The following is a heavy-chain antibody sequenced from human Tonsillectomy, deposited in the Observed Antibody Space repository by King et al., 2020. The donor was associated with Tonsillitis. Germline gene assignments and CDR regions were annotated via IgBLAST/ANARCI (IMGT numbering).Heavy chain of an antibody. J-gene: IGHJ4*02. V-gene: IGHV3-20*01. CDR3: ARVVTLGGVILRYYFDY. Sequence: VQLVESGGGVVRPGGSLRLSCAASGFTLDDYGMNWVRQAPGKGLEWVSGINWNGGSTGYADSVKGRFTISRDNAKNSLYLQMNSLRAEDTALYHCARVVTLGGVILRYYFDYWGQGTLVTVSS. CDR2: INWNGGST. CDR1: GFTLDDYG. D-gene: IGHD3-16*01.